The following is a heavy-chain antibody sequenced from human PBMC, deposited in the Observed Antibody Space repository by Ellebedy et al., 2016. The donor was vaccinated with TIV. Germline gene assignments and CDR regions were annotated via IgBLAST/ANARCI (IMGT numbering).Heavy chain of an antibody. J-gene: IGHJ4*02. Sequence: AASVKVSCKASGYTFTSYAIHWARQAPGQRLEWMGWINAGNGNAKNSQRFQGRVTITRDTSASTVYMELSSLRSEDTAVYYCARELFYSGSYFDYWGQGTLVTVSS. D-gene: IGHD1-26*01. CDR1: GYTFTSYA. V-gene: IGHV1-3*01. CDR2: INAGNGNA. CDR3: ARELFYSGSYFDY.